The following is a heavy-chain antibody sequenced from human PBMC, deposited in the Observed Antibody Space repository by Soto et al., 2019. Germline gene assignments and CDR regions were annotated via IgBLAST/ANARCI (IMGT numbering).Heavy chain of an antibody. V-gene: IGHV3-11*01. D-gene: IGHD3-10*02. CDR3: ARAMSSSKPDFDY. Sequence: GGSLRLSCAASAFTFSDYYMTWIRQAPGKGLEWVSYISGSSGTISYANSVKGRFTLSRDNAKNSLYLQMNNLRAEDTAVYYCARAMSSSKPDFDYYRQVPLVTV. CDR2: ISGSSGTI. J-gene: IGHJ4*02. CDR1: AFTFSDYY.